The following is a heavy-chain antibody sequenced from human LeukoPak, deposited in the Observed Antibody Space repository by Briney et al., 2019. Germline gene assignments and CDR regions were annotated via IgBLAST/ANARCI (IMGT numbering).Heavy chain of an antibody. CDR2: MSSSGSTR. J-gene: IGHJ4*02. D-gene: IGHD3-10*01. CDR3: AGSAPYGYFDY. Sequence: PGGSLRLSCVASGFTFSRHEVNWVRQARGKGREGVSYMSSSGSTRYNADSVKGRYTISRDNAKNSLYLQMNTLRAEDTAVYYCAGSAPYGYFDYWGQGTLVSVSS. CDR1: GFTFSRHE. V-gene: IGHV3-48*03.